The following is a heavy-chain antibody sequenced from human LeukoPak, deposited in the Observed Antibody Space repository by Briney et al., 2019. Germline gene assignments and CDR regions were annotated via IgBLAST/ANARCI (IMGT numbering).Heavy chain of an antibody. D-gene: IGHD4-17*01. J-gene: IGHJ4*02. Sequence: ASVKVSCKASGYSFTGYYIHWVRQAPGQALEWMGWINPNSGGTNYAQKFQGRVTMTRNTSISTAYMELRRLKSDDTAVYYCARDDYGDCYTYWGQGTLVTVSS. CDR1: GYSFTGYY. CDR2: INPNSGGT. CDR3: ARDDYGDCYTY. V-gene: IGHV1-2*02.